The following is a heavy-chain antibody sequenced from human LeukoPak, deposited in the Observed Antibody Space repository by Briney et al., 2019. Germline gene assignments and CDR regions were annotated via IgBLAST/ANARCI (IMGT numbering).Heavy chain of an antibody. CDR1: KFTFSTYA. CDR3: ARDRGGSGWYYLDY. J-gene: IGHJ4*02. V-gene: IGHV3-30-3*01. Sequence: GGSLRLSCTASKFTFSTYAMHCVRQAPGKGLECVAAISYDGTNKYYADSVKGRINISRDNSKNTVYLQMSNVTAEDTAMYHCARDRGGSGWYYLDYWGQGTLVTVSS. D-gene: IGHD6-19*01. CDR2: ISYDGTNK.